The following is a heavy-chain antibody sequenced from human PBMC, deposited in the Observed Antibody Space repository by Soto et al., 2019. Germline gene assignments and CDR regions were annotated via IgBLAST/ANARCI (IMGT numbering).Heavy chain of an antibody. CDR2: ISAYNGNT. J-gene: IGHJ5*02. Sequence: ASVKVSCKASGYTFTSYGISWVRQAPGQGLERMGWISAYNGNTNYAQKLQGRVTMTTDTSTSTAYMELRSLRSDDTAVYYCARDNGITIFGLDRLVVLRFDPWGQRTLVTVSS. V-gene: IGHV1-18*01. D-gene: IGHD3-3*01. CDR1: GYTFTSYG. CDR3: ARDNGITIFGLDRLVVLRFDP.